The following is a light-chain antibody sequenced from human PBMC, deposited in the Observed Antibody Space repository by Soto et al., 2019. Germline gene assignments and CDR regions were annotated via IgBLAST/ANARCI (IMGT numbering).Light chain of an antibody. V-gene: IGKV1-39*01. Sequence: DIQMTQSPSSLSASVGDRVTITCRASQSISSYLNWFQQKPGKAPKLLIYAASSLQSGVPSRFSGSGSGTDFTLTIRSLQPEDFATYYCQQTYSTAPYTFGQGTKLEIK. CDR2: AAS. CDR1: QSISSY. J-gene: IGKJ2*01. CDR3: QQTYSTAPYT.